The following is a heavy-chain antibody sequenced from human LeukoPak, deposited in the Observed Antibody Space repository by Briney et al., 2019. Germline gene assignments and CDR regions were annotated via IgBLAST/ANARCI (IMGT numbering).Heavy chain of an antibody. Sequence: GRSLRLSCAASGFTFSSHAMSWVRQAPGRGLEWVSSIAIIAESTYYADSVKGRFTISRDNSKNTVYLQMDSLRAEDTAVYYCAKEVRPNDSWGQGTLVTVSS. J-gene: IGHJ5*01. CDR3: AKEVRPNDS. CDR1: GFTFSSHA. CDR2: IAIIAEST. D-gene: IGHD2-2*01. V-gene: IGHV3-23*01.